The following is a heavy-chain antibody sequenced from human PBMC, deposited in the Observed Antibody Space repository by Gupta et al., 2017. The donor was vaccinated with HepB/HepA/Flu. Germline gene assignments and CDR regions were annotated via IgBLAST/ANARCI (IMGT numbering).Heavy chain of an antibody. J-gene: IGHJ4*02. Sequence: EVQLLESGGGLVQSGGSLRLFCAASGCTFRRYAMSWVRQAPGRGLVWCSAISGSGGSTYYADSVKGRFTISRDNSKNTLYLQMNSLRAEDTAVYYCANGGGGSYSFDYWGQGTLVTVSS. CDR1: GCTFRRYA. CDR2: ISGSGGST. V-gene: IGHV3-23*01. D-gene: IGHD1-26*01. CDR3: ANGGGGSYSFDY.